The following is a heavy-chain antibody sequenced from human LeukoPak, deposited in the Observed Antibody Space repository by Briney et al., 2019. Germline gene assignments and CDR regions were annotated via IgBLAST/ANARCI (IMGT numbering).Heavy chain of an antibody. J-gene: IGHJ4*02. CDR2: IYYSGST. D-gene: IGHD4-17*01. Sequence: PSETLSLTCTVSVGSISRYYWSWIRQPPGKGLECIGYIYYSGSTNYNPSLKSRVNISVATSKNQISLKLSSVTAADRAVYYCAREQGRDGVLDYWGQGTLVTVSS. CDR3: AREQGRDGVLDY. CDR1: VGSISRYY. V-gene: IGHV4-59*01.